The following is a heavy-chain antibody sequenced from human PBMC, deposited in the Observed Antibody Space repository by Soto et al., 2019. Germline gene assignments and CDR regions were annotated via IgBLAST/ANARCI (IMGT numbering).Heavy chain of an antibody. Sequence: GGSLRLSCAASGFTFSSYSMNWVRQAPGKGLEWVSSISSSSSYIYYADSVKGRFTISRDNAKNSLYLQMNSLRAEDTAVYYCARVNGPGDYRGLDYWGQGTLVTVSS. V-gene: IGHV3-21*01. D-gene: IGHD4-17*01. CDR3: ARVNGPGDYRGLDY. CDR2: ISSSSSYI. J-gene: IGHJ4*02. CDR1: GFTFSSYS.